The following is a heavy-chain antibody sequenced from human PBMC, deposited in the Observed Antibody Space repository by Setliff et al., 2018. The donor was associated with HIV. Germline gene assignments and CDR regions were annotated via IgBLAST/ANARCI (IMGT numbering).Heavy chain of an antibody. CDR2: IYYTGST. D-gene: IGHD3-10*01. CDR3: ARNRVPSSL. J-gene: IGHJ1*01. CDR1: GDFFSSDYY. V-gene: IGHV4-38-2*02. Sequence: SETLSLTCTVSGDFFSSDYYWGWIRQSPGKGLEWIGSIYYTGSTDYNPSLMSRVTISLDTPKNQFSLKLNSVIAADTAVYYCARNRVPSSLWGQGTLVTVSS.